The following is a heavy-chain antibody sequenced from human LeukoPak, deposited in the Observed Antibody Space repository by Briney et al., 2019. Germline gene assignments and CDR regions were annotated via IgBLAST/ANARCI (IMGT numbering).Heavy chain of an antibody. J-gene: IGHJ6*03. D-gene: IGHD3-22*01. V-gene: IGHV1-18*01. CDR3: ARGVGSGYPYYYYYYMDV. Sequence: GASVKVSCKASGYTFTSYGISWVRQAPGQGLEWMGWISAYNGNTNYAQKLQGRVTMTRDTSISTAYMELSRLRSDDTAVYYCARGVGSGYPYYYYYYMDVWGKGTTVTISS. CDR1: GYTFTSYG. CDR2: ISAYNGNT.